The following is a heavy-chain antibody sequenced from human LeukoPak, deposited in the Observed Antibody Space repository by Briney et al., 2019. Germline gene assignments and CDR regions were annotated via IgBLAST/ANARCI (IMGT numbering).Heavy chain of an antibody. CDR2: IRYDGSNK. CDR1: GFTFSSYG. CDR3: AKRMGYSSGWYEGGGYYFDY. J-gene: IGHJ4*02. V-gene: IGHV3-30*02. Sequence: GGSLRLSCAASGFTFSSYGMHWVRQAPGKGLEWVAFIRYDGSNKYYADSVKGRFTISRDNSKNTLYLQMNSLRAEDTAVYYCAKRMGYSSGWYEGGGYYFDYWDQGTLVTVSS. D-gene: IGHD6-19*01.